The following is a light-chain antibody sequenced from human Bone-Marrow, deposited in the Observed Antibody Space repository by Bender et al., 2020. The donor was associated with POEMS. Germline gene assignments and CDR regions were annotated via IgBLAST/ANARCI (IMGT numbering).Light chain of an antibody. J-gene: IGLJ2*01. Sequence: SYEVTQPPSVSVSPGQTASITCSGDDLGDKYVAWYQQKPGQSPVLVIYQDTKRPSGIPERFSGSNSGNTATLTISGTQAIDEADYYCQAWDPFSVIFRGGTKLTVL. CDR3: QAWDPFSVI. CDR2: QDT. CDR1: DLGDKY. V-gene: IGLV3-1*01.